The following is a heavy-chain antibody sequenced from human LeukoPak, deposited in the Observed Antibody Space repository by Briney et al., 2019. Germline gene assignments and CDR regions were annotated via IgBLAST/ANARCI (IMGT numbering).Heavy chain of an antibody. J-gene: IGHJ4*02. CDR2: IYYSGGT. Sequence: SQTLSLTCTVSGGSISSGDYYWSWIRQPPGKGLEWIGYIYYSGGTYYNPSLKSRVTISVDTSKNQFSLKLSSVTAADTAVYYCAREYYGDPYFDYWGQGTLVTVSS. CDR1: GGSISSGDYY. D-gene: IGHD4-17*01. V-gene: IGHV4-30-4*01. CDR3: AREYYGDPYFDY.